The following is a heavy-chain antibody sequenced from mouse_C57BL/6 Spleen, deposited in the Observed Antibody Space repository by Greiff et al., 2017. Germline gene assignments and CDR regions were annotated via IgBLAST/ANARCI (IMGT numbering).Heavy chain of an antibody. CDR2: IYPGDGDT. CDR3: ARSESYYYGSSSWFAY. J-gene: IGHJ3*01. CDR1: GYAFSSSW. Sequence: QVQLQQSGPELVKPGASVKISCKASGYAFSSSWMNWVKQRPGKGLEWIGRIYPGDGDTNYNGKFKGKATLTADKSSSTAYMQLSSLTSEDSAVYFCARSESYYYGSSSWFAYWGQGTLVTVSA. D-gene: IGHD1-1*01. V-gene: IGHV1-82*01.